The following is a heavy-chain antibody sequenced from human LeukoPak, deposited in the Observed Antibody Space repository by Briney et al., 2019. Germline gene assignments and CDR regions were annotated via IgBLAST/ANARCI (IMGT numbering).Heavy chain of an antibody. V-gene: IGHV4-34*01. J-gene: IGHJ3*02. D-gene: IGHD1-26*01. Sequence: SETLSLTCAVYGGSFSDYYWSWIRQPPGKGLEWIGEINHSGSTNYNPSLKSRVTISVDTSKNQFSLKLSSVTAADTAVYYCDLGGSLDAFDIWGQGTMVTVSS. CDR1: GGSFSDYY. CDR2: INHSGST. CDR3: DLGGSLDAFDI.